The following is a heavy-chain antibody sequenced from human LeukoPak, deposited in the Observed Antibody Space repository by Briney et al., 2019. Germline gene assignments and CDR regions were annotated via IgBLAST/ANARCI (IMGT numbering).Heavy chain of an antibody. CDR3: ATNWAHFDY. D-gene: IGHD7-27*01. V-gene: IGHV3-7*01. CDR2: IKEDGSDT. Sequence: GSLRLSCAASGFSFSTYWMSWVRQAPGKGLEWVANIKEDGSDTYYVDSVKGRFTISRDNAKDSLFLQMNSLRADDTAVYYCATNWAHFDYWGQGTLVTVSS. J-gene: IGHJ4*02. CDR1: GFSFSTYW.